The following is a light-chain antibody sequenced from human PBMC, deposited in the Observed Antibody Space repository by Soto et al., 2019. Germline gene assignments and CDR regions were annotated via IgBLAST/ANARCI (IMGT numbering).Light chain of an antibody. Sequence: DIPMTQSPSTLSASVGDRVTITCRASQSISSWLAWYQRKPGKAPKLLIYDASRLESGVPSRFSGSGSGTEFTLTISSLQPDDFSTYYCQHYNSYPWTFGQGTKVEVK. CDR3: QHYNSYPWT. CDR1: QSISSW. V-gene: IGKV1-5*01. CDR2: DAS. J-gene: IGKJ1*01.